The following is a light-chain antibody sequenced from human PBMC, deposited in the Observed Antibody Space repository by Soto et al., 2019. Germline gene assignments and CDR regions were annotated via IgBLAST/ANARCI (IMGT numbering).Light chain of an antibody. CDR1: QSISSY. V-gene: IGKV1-39*01. J-gene: IGKJ5*01. Sequence: DIQMSQASSAPSASVGDRGTITSRASQSISSYLNWYQQKPGKAPKLLIYAASSLQSGVPSRFSGSGSGTDFTLTISSLQPEDFATYYCQQLNSYPSTFGQGTRLEIK. CDR2: AAS. CDR3: QQLNSYPST.